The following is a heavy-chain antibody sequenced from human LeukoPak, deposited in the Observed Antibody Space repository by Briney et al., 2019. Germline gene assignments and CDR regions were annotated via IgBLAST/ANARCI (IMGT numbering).Heavy chain of an antibody. CDR3: ARVAILTYYDILTGYYDSPHFDY. D-gene: IGHD3-9*01. J-gene: IGHJ4*02. V-gene: IGHV3-21*01. Sequence: KPGGSLRLSCAASGFTFSSYSMNWVRQAPGKGLEWVSSISSSSSYIYYADSVKGRFTISRDNAKNSLYLQMNSLRAEDTAVYYCARVAILTYYDILTGYYDSPHFDYWGQGTLVTVSS. CDR1: GFTFSSYS. CDR2: ISSSSSYI.